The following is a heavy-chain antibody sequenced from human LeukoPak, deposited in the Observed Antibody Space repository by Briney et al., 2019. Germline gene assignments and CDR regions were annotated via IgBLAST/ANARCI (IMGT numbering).Heavy chain of an antibody. CDR3: TRHRYGDSGGDFDY. Sequence: GESLRLSCAASGFTFSAYWMTWVRQAPGKGLEWVANINEGSNLKMYVDSVKGRFTISRDYTTNSLYLQMNSLKTEDTAVYYCTRHRYGDSGGDFDYWGQGTLVTVSS. D-gene: IGHD2-21*02. V-gene: IGHV3-7*03. CDR1: GFTFSAYW. CDR2: INEGSNLK. J-gene: IGHJ4*02.